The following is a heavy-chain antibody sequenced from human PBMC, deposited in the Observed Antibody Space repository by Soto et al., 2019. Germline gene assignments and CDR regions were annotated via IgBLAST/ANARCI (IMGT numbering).Heavy chain of an antibody. D-gene: IGHD4-17*01. Sequence: PSETLSLTCTVSGVSISSYYWSWIRQPPGKGLEWIGYIYYSGSTNYNPSLKSRVTISVDTSKNQFSLKLSSVTAADTAVYYCARDTVTTDAFDIWGQGTMVTVSS. CDR1: GVSISSYY. CDR2: IYYSGST. J-gene: IGHJ3*02. V-gene: IGHV4-59*01. CDR3: ARDTVTTDAFDI.